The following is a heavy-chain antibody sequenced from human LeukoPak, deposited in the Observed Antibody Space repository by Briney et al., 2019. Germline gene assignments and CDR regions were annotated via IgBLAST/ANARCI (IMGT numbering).Heavy chain of an antibody. CDR1: GYTFTGYY. V-gene: IGHV1-2*02. CDR2: INPNSGGT. J-gene: IGHJ4*02. Sequence: GASVKVSCKASGYTFTGYYMHWVRQAPGQGLEWMGWINPNSGGTNYAQKSQGRVTMTRDTSTSTVYMELSSLRSEDTAVYYCARGIGIAAAKFDYWGQGTLVTVSS. CDR3: ARGIGIAAAKFDY. D-gene: IGHD6-13*01.